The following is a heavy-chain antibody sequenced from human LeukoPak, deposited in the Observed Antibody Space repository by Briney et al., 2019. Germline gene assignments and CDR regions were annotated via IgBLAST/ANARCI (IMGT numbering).Heavy chain of an antibody. D-gene: IGHD2-2*01. CDR2: IHKGGSYM. Sequence: GGSLRLSCAASGFTLRDYTMNWVRQTPGKGLEWVSAIHKGGSYMTYADSLKGRFTVSRDNAKNPLFLQMNNLRVEETAVYFSAPEVLIVVEPAANTIDYWGQGNRVTASS. J-gene: IGHJ4*02. CDR1: GFTLRDYT. V-gene: IGHV3-21*01. CDR3: APEVLIVVEPAANTIDY.